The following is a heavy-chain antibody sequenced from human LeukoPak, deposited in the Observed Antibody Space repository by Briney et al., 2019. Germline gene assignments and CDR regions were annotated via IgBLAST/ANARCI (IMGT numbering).Heavy chain of an antibody. D-gene: IGHD1-26*01. CDR2: ISGGGENE. CDR3: ARDQRGVGATTGFWFDY. CDR1: GFTFSSYG. Sequence: GGSLRLSCAASGFTFSSYGMSWARQAPGKGLDWVSSISGGGENEHYADSVKGRFTISRDNSKNTLYLQMNSLRAEDTAVYYCARDQRGVGATTGFWFDYWGQGTLVTVSS. V-gene: IGHV3-23*01. J-gene: IGHJ4*02.